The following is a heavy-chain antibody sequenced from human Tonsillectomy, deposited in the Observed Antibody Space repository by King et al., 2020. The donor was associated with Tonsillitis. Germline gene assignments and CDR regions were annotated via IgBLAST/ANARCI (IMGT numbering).Heavy chain of an antibody. J-gene: IGHJ4*02. CDR3: ASIQVGATDY. CDR1: GFTFSNYG. CDR2: IWYDGNKK. V-gene: IGHV3-33*01. Sequence: VQLVESGGGVVQPGRSLRLSCAASGFTFSNYGMHWVRQAPGKGLEWVAVIWYDGNKKYYADSVKGRFTISRDNSKNTLFLQMESLRAEDTAVYYCASIQVGATDYWGQGTLVTVSS. D-gene: IGHD1-26*01.